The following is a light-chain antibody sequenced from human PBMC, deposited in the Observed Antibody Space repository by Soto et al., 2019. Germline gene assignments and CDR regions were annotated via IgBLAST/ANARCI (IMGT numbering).Light chain of an antibody. Sequence: EIVLAQSPGTLSLSPGESATLSCRASQSVSSNYLAWYQQKRGQAPRLLMYGASSRATGIPDRVSGSGSGTDFTLTISRLEPEDFAVDYCQQYGTTPWAFGQGTRVEIK. J-gene: IGKJ1*01. CDR1: QSVSSNY. CDR3: QQYGTTPWA. V-gene: IGKV3-20*01. CDR2: GAS.